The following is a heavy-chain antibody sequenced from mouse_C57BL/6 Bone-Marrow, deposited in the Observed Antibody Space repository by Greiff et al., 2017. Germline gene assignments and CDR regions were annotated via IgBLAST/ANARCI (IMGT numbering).Heavy chain of an antibody. CDR1: GYTFTDYE. Sequence: QVQLQQSGAELVRPGASVTLSCKASGYTFTDYEMHWVKQTPVHGLEWIGAIDPETGGTAYNQKFKGKAILTADKSSSTAYMELRSLTSEDSAVYYCTRVNTTVAPYYCDYWGQGTTLTVSS. V-gene: IGHV1-15*01. CDR3: TRVNTTVAPYYCDY. CDR2: IDPETGGT. D-gene: IGHD1-1*01. J-gene: IGHJ2*01.